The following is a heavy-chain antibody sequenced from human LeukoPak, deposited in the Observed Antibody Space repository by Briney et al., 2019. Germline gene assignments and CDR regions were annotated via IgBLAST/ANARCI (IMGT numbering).Heavy chain of an antibody. D-gene: IGHD2-15*01. V-gene: IGHV1-2*02. CDR3: ASGYCSGGSCLSFDY. Sequence: ASVKVSCKASGYSFTDYYMHWVRQAPGQGLEWMGWINPNSGGTNFARKFQGRVTMTRDTSITTAYMELSRLRSDDTAVYYCASGYCSGGSCLSFDYWGQGALVTVSS. CDR1: GYSFTDYY. J-gene: IGHJ4*02. CDR2: INPNSGGT.